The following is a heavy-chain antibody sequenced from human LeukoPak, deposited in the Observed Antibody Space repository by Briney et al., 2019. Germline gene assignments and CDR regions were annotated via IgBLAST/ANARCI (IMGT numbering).Heavy chain of an antibody. Sequence: SETLSLTCTVSGGSTSSRTYYWSWIRQPPGKGLECIGYIYYSGSTNYNPSLKSRVTISVDTSKNQFSLKLSSVTAADTAVYYCARRTYFYDSSGYYFDYWGQGTLVTVSS. CDR3: ARRTYFYDSSGYYFDY. J-gene: IGHJ4*02. V-gene: IGHV4-61*01. CDR1: GGSTSSRTYY. CDR2: IYYSGST. D-gene: IGHD3-22*01.